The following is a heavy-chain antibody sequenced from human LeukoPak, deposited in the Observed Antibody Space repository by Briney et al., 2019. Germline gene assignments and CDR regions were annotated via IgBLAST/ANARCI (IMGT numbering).Heavy chain of an antibody. CDR1: GGTFSSYA. CDR2: IIPILGIA. D-gene: IGHD3-10*01. V-gene: IGHV1-69*04. CDR3: ARGSKPLWFGELWQTKYYYGMDV. J-gene: IGHJ6*02. Sequence: GASVKVSCKASGGTFSSYAISWVRQAPGQGLEWMGRIIPILGIANYAQKFQGRVTITADKSTSTAYMELSSLRSEDTAVYYCARGSKPLWFGELWQTKYYYGMDVWGQGTTVTVSS.